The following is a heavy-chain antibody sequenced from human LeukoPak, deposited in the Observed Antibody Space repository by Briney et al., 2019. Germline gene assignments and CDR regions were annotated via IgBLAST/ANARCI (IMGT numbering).Heavy chain of an antibody. CDR1: GFTVSSNY. CDR2: IYSGGST. D-gene: IGHD1-26*01. CDR3: AKDYDSGSYRRRSEYYFDY. J-gene: IGHJ4*02. V-gene: IGHV3-53*01. Sequence: PGGSLRLSCAASGFTVSSNYMSWVRQAPGKGLEWVSVIYSGGSTYYADSVKGRSTISRDNSKNTLYLQMNSLRAEDTAVYYCAKDYDSGSYRRRSEYYFDYWGQGTLVTVSS.